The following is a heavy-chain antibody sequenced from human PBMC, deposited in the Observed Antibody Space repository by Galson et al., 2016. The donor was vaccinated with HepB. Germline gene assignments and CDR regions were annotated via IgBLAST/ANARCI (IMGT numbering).Heavy chain of an antibody. J-gene: IGHJ4*01. CDR2: ISYSGTT. CDR1: GVSISSRNYY. V-gene: IGHV4-39*01. CDR3: ARHVSEWFGELSVPTHSDN. D-gene: IGHD3-10*01. Sequence: SETLSLTCSVSGVSISSRNYYWGWIRQPPGKGLEWIGIISYSGTTHYNPSLKSRVTISLDTSKNQLSLKFRAVTAADTAVYYCARHVSEWFGELSVPTHSDNWGQGTLVTVSS.